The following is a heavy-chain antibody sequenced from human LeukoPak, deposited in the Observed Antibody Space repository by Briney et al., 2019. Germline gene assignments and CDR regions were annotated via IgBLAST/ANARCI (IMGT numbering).Heavy chain of an antibody. Sequence: GGTLRLSCAASGFTFSSYGMSWVARAPGKGREWVSAFSGSGGSTYYADSVKGRFTISRDNSKNTLYLQMNSLRAEDMALYYCAKAYSSGWYYFDYWGQGTLVTVSS. D-gene: IGHD6-19*01. CDR3: AKAYSSGWYYFDY. J-gene: IGHJ4*02. CDR2: FSGSGGST. CDR1: GFTFSSYG. V-gene: IGHV3-23*01.